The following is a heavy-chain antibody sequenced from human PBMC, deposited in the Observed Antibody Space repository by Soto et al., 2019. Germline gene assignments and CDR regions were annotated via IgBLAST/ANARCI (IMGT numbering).Heavy chain of an antibody. Sequence: SVKVSCKASGGTFSSYAISWVRQAPGQGLEWMGGIIPIFGTANYAQKFQGRVTITADESTSTAYMELSSLRSEDTAVYYCARAGIVVVTAMQDWFDPWGQGTLVTVSS. V-gene: IGHV1-69*13. D-gene: IGHD2-21*02. CDR3: ARAGIVVVTAMQDWFDP. J-gene: IGHJ5*02. CDR2: IIPIFGTA. CDR1: GGTFSSYA.